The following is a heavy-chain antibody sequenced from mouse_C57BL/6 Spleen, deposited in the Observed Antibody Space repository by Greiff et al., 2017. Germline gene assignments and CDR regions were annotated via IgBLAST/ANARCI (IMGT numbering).Heavy chain of an antibody. Sequence: VQLQQSGAELVRPGASVKLSCTASGFNIKDDYMHWVKQRPEQGLEWIGWIDPENGDTEYASKFQGKAPITADTSSNTAYLQLSSLTSEDTAVYYCTRDYYGSSLYFDVWGTGTTVTVSS. D-gene: IGHD1-1*01. CDR3: TRDYYGSSLYFDV. J-gene: IGHJ1*03. CDR1: GFNIKDDY. CDR2: IDPENGDT. V-gene: IGHV14-4*01.